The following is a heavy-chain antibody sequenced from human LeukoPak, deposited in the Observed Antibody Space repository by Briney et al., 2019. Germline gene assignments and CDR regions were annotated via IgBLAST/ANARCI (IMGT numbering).Heavy chain of an antibody. CDR2: INSDGSST. V-gene: IGHV3-74*01. CDR1: GFTFSSYW. D-gene: IGHD5-18*01. J-gene: IGHJ4*02. CDR3: ARDRGYGYLFDY. Sequence: GGSLRLTCAASGFTFSSYWMHWVRQAPGKGLVWVSRINSDGSSTSYADSVKGRFTISRDNAKNTLYLQMNSLRAEDTAVYYCARDRGYGYLFDYWGQGTLVTVSS.